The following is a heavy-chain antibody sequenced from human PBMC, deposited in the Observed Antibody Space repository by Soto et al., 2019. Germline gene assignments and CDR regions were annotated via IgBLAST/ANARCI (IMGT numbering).Heavy chain of an antibody. D-gene: IGHD6-13*01. CDR1: GGSVISGSYY. CDR2: IYYSGST. CDR3: ARVFKEQQLVMGYYYYGMDV. V-gene: IGHV4-61*01. Sequence: PSETLSLTCTVSGGSVISGSYYFSCIRQPPWNGLEWIGYIYYSGSTNYNPSLKSRVTISVDTSKNQFSLKLSSVTAADTAVYYCARVFKEQQLVMGYYYYGMDVWGQGTTVTVSS. J-gene: IGHJ6*02.